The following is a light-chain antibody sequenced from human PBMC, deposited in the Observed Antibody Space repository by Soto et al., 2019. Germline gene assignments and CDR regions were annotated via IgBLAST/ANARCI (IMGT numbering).Light chain of an antibody. CDR3: QSYDSSLSDVV. CDR2: EVT. CDR1: TSDIGAYNY. V-gene: IGLV2-8*01. J-gene: IGLJ2*01. Sequence: QSALTQPPSASGSPGQSVTISCTGTTSDIGAYNYVSWYQQRPGKAPKLIIYEVTRRPSGVPDRIFGSKSYTTASLTVSGLQAEDEADYYCQSYDSSLSDVVFGGGTKLTVL.